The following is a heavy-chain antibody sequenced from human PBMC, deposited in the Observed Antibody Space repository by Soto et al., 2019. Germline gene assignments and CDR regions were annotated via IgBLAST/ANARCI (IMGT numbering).Heavy chain of an antibody. CDR1: GFLVSDNY. D-gene: IGHD1-26*01. J-gene: IGHJ4*02. CDR2: VYSGTNT. V-gene: IGHV3-66*01. Sequence: EVQLEESGGDLVQPGRSLRLSCAASGFLVSDNYMGWVRQAPGKGLEWVSVVYSGTNTHYADSVKGRFTISRDNSKNTLYLQMNSLRVEDTAVYYCARGYRVEGAYGAGAFFDYWGQGNLVTVSS. CDR3: ARGYRVEGAYGAGAFFDY.